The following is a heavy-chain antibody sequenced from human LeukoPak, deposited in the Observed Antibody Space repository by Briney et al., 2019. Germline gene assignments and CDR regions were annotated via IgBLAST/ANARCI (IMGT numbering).Heavy chain of an antibody. D-gene: IGHD1/OR15-1a*01. Sequence: GGSLRLSCAASGFTFSSYGMHWVRQAPGKGLEWVAFIRYDGSNKYYADSVKGRFTISRENSKNAMFLQMNSLRVDDTAVYYCARQRVMLTGTGGTWIDPWGQGTLVTVSS. CDR3: ARQRVMLTGTGGTWIDP. J-gene: IGHJ5*02. V-gene: IGHV3-30*02. CDR2: IRYDGSNK. CDR1: GFTFSSYG.